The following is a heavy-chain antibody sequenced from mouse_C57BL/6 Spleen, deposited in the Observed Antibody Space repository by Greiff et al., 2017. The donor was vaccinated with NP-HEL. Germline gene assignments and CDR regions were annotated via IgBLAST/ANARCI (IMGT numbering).Heavy chain of an antibody. V-gene: IGHV1-69*01. D-gene: IGHD1-1*01. J-gene: IGHJ4*01. CDR3: ARYYGSSSLAMDY. Sequence: VQLQQSGAELVMPGASVKLSCKASGYTFTSSWMHWVKQRPGQGLEWIGEIDPSDSYTNYHQKFKGKSTLTVDKSSSTAYMQLSSLTSEDSAVYYCARYYGSSSLAMDYWGQGTSVTVSS. CDR1: GYTFTSSW. CDR2: IDPSDSYT.